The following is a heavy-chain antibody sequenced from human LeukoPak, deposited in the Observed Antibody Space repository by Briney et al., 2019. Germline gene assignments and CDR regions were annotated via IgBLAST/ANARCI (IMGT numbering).Heavy chain of an antibody. J-gene: IGHJ4*02. CDR3: ARASYCSDGSCYSDY. CDR2: ISAYNGNT. D-gene: IGHD2-15*01. V-gene: IGHV1-18*01. Sequence: ASVKVSCKASGYTFSSYSINWVRQAPGQGLEWMGCISAYNGNTIYAQKVKGRVTMTTDTSTSTAYMELRSLKSDDTAVYYCARASYCSDGSCYSDYWGQGTLVTVSS. CDR1: GYTFSSYS.